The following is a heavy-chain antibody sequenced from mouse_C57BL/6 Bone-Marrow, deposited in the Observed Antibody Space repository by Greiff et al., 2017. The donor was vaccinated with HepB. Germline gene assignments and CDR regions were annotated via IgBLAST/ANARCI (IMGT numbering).Heavy chain of an antibody. Sequence: VQLQQPGAELVMPGASVKLSCKASGYTFTSYWMHWVKQRPGQGLEWIGEIDPSDSYTNYNQKFKGKSTLTVDKSSSTAYMQLSSLTSEDSAVYYCARSSIYYYGSSWYFDVWGTGTTVTVSS. CDR1: GYTFTSYW. CDR2: IDPSDSYT. V-gene: IGHV1-69*01. D-gene: IGHD1-1*01. J-gene: IGHJ1*03. CDR3: ARSSIYYYGSSWYFDV.